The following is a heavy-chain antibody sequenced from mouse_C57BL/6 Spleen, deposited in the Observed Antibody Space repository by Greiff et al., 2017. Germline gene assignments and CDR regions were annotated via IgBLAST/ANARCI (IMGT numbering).Heavy chain of an antibody. Sequence: QVQLQQSGAELVKPGASVKLSCKASGYTFTSYWMHWVKQRPGRGLEWIGRIDPNSGGTKYNEKFKSKATLTVDKPSSTAYMQLSSLTSEDSAVYYWARERGDYYGSSYAMDYGGQGTSVTVSS. D-gene: IGHD1-1*01. CDR3: ARERGDYYGSSYAMDY. CDR1: GYTFTSYW. CDR2: IDPNSGGT. J-gene: IGHJ4*01. V-gene: IGHV1-72*01.